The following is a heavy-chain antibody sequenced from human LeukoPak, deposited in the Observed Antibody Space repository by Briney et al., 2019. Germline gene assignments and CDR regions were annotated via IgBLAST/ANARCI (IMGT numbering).Heavy chain of an antibody. D-gene: IGHD1-26*01. J-gene: IGHJ4*02. CDR2: ISYGGSNK. Sequence: QPGGSLRLSCAASGFTFSSYAMHWVRQAPGKGLEWVAVISYGGSNKYYADSVKGRFTISRDNAKNKLDLQINSLRAEDTAVYYCATEGNRAGATSDFDYWGQGTLVTVSS. CDR1: GFTFSSYA. V-gene: IGHV3-30*04. CDR3: ATEGNRAGATSDFDY.